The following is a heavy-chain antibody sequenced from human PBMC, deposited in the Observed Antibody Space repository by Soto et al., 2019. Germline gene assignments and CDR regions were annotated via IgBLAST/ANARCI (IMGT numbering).Heavy chain of an antibody. CDR1: GFTFSTYA. CDR2: IDSSGGTT. CDR3: ARGASDFWGGYPEIHFFDS. V-gene: IGHV3-23*01. J-gene: IGHJ4*02. Sequence: HLLESGGGLAQLGGSLRLSCAASGFTFSTYAMSWVRQAPGKGLAWVSTIDSSGGTTYYADSVKGRFFISRDNSKNTLYLQMNSLRGDDTAVYYCARGASDFWGGYPEIHFFDSWGQGTLVTVSS. D-gene: IGHD3-3*01.